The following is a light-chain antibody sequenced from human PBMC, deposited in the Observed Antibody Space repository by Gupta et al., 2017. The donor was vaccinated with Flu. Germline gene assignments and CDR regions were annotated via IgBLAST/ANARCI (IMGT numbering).Light chain of an antibody. J-gene: IGLJ3*02. V-gene: IGLV1-47*01. CDR2: RND. CDR1: RSNIGSNY. Sequence: QSALTQPPSASGTPGQKVPISCSGGRSNIGSNYVHCYQQLPGTALNLLIFRNDQRPSGVPARFSGSKSYTSAALAISGLRSEEEGDYFCDAWDDSHTVRWVFGGGTRLTGL. CDR3: DAWDDSHTVRWV.